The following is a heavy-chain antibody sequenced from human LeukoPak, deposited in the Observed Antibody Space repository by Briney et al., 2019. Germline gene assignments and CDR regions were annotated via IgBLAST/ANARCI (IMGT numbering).Heavy chain of an antibody. CDR2: IIPIFGTA. D-gene: IGHD5-18*01. CDR1: GGTFSSHA. CDR3: ARDPVRGYSYGYYGMDV. V-gene: IGHV1-69*01. J-gene: IGHJ6*04. Sequence: SVKVSCKASGGTFSSHAIGWVRQAPGQGLEWMGGIIPIFGTANYAQKFQGRVTITADESTSTAYMELSSLRSEDTAVYYCARDPVRGYSYGYYGMDVWGKGTTVTVSS.